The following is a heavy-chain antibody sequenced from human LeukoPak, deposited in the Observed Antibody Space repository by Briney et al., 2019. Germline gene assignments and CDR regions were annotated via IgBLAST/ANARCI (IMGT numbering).Heavy chain of an antibody. CDR2: IYHTGNA. D-gene: IGHD5-12*01. CDR3: ARERSGYDALDY. CDR1: GGSIDSAAW. Sequence: PSGTLSLTCNVSGGSIDSAAWWNWVRQPPGKGLEWIGEIYHTGNANYDPSLKSRVTISVDTSKNQFSLKLSSVTAEDTAVYYCARERSGYDALDYWGQGTLVTVSS. J-gene: IGHJ4*02. V-gene: IGHV4-4*02.